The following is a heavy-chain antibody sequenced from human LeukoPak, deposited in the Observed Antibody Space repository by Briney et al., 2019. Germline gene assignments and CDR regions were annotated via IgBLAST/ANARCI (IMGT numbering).Heavy chain of an antibody. Sequence: PGGSLRLSCTASGFSFSTFLMNWVRQAPGKGVEWVANINHDGSVKYYVYSVKGRFTISRDNAMQALYLQMNSLRAEDTAVYYCAGGVSYWGRGTLVTVSS. CDR2: INHDGSVK. J-gene: IGHJ4*02. V-gene: IGHV3-7*04. CDR1: GFSFSTFL. CDR3: AGGVSY.